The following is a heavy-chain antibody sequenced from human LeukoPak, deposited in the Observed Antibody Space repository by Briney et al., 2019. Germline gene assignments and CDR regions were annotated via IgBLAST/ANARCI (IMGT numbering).Heavy chain of an antibody. V-gene: IGHV4-59*01. CDR3: ARIGDHYYDSSGAFDI. CDR2: IYYSGSS. J-gene: IGHJ3*02. D-gene: IGHD3-22*01. Sequence: PSETLSLTCYVSGGSISGYHWSWIRQPPGKGLEWLGYIYYSGSSNYNPSLKSRVTMSADTSKNQFSLKLSSVTAADTAVYYCARIGDHYYDSSGAFDIWGQGTMVTVSS. CDR1: GGSISGYH.